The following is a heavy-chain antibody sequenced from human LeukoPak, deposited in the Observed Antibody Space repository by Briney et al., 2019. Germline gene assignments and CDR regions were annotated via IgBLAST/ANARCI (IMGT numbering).Heavy chain of an antibody. CDR3: ARGGPDYYDSSGYYFEYDY. D-gene: IGHD3-22*01. Sequence: PSETLSLTCAVYGGSFSGYYWSWIRQPPGKGLEWIGEINHSGSTNYNPSLKSRVTISVDTSKNQFSLELSSVTAADTAVYYCARGGPDYYDSSGYYFEYDYWGQGTLVTVSS. CDR2: INHSGST. J-gene: IGHJ4*02. CDR1: GGSFSGYY. V-gene: IGHV4-34*01.